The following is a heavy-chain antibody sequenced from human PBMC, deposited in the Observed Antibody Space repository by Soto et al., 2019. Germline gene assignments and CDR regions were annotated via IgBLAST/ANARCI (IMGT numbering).Heavy chain of an antibody. CDR2: VDRTGSPL. D-gene: IGHD3-16*01. Sequence: VQLVESGGGVVQPGRSLRVSCAASGFTFSDYAMHWVRQAPGKGLEWISFVDRTGSPLFYADSVKGRFTISRDNAKNSLFLQMNSLRVEDTAVYSCTRGGSLYDRTKGDYWGPGTQVTVSS. CDR1: GFTFSDYA. V-gene: IGHV3-11*01. CDR3: TRGGSLYDRTKGDY. J-gene: IGHJ4*02.